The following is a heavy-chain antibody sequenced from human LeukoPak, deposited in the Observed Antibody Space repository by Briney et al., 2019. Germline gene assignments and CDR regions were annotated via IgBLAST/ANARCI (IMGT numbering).Heavy chain of an antibody. V-gene: IGHV4-59*07. D-gene: IGHD6-19*01. J-gene: IGHJ4*02. CDR1: GGSISSYY. CDR2: IYYTGST. Sequence: PSDTLSLTCTVSGGSISSYYWSWIRQPPGKGLDWIGYIYYTGSTNYNPSLKIRVTISVDTSKNQFSLKLSSVTAADTAVYYCARAFSSGWYPYSIGGLWFDYWGQGTLVTVSS. CDR3: ARAFSSGWYPYSIGGLWFDY.